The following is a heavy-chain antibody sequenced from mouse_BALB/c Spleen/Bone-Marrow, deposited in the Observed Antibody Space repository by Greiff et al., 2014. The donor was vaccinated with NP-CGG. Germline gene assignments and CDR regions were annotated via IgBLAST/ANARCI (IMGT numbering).Heavy chain of an antibody. V-gene: IGHV1-18*01. CDR1: GYTFTEYT. CDR2: INPNNGVT. J-gene: IGHJ3*01. D-gene: IGHD3-2*01. Sequence: DVKLVESGPELVKPGASVKISCKTSGYTFTEYTMHWVKQSHGKSLEWIGGINPNNGVTSYNQKFKGKATLTVDKSSSTAYMELRSLTSEDSAVYYCARRQLGPAWFAYWGQGTLVTVSA. CDR3: ARRQLGPAWFAY.